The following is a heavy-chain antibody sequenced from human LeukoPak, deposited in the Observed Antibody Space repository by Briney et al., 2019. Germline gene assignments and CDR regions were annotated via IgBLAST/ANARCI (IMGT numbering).Heavy chain of an antibody. V-gene: IGHV4-39*01. D-gene: IGHD2-21*01. Sequence: SETLSLTCTVSGGSISSSSYYWGWIRQPPGKGLEWIGSIYYSGSTYYNPSLKSRVTISVDTSKNQFSLKLSSVTAADTAVYYCARLWPTYYFDYWGQGTLVTVSS. CDR2: IYYSGST. CDR3: ARLWPTYYFDY. CDR1: GGSISSSSYY. J-gene: IGHJ4*02.